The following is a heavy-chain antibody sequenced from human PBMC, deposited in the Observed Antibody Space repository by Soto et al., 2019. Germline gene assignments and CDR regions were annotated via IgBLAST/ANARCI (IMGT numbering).Heavy chain of an antibody. CDR3: AKDRTPVADYYFDY. V-gene: IGHV3-30*18. CDR1: GFTFSNYA. D-gene: IGHD6-19*01. CDR2: ISYDGRDK. J-gene: IGHJ4*02. Sequence: GGSLRLSCPASGFTFSNYAMHWVRQGPGKALEWVAVISYDGRDKKHADSVNGRFTVSRDNSKNTLYLEMSSLRAEDTAIYYCAKDRTPVADYYFDYWGQGTLVTVS.